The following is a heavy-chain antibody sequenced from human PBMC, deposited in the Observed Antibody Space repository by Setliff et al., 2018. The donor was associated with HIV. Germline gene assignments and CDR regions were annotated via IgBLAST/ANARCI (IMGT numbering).Heavy chain of an antibody. CDR3: VRVGKYYGSGNYFWFDY. Sequence: LSLTCTVSGGSISTYYWSWIRQSPGKGLEWIGYIYYNGSTNYNPSLKSRVTISVDTSKNQFSLKVNSVTAADTGVYYCVRVGKYYGSGNYFWFDYWGQGTPVTV. CDR1: GGSISTYY. CDR2: IYYNGST. V-gene: IGHV4-59*01. D-gene: IGHD3-10*01. J-gene: IGHJ4*02.